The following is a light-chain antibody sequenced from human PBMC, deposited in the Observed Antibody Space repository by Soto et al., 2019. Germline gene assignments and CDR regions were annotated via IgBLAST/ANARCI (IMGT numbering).Light chain of an antibody. CDR1: RSVSTY. CDR3: HQCSSWIWA. V-gene: IGKV3-11*01. J-gene: IGKJ1*01. Sequence: EIVVTQSPVTLSLSPGDRATLSCRASRSVSTYLAWYQQKPGQAPRLLIYDTSHRATGIPARFSGSGSGTDFTLTISSLEPEDFAVYYCHQCSSWIWAFGQGTRVEVK. CDR2: DTS.